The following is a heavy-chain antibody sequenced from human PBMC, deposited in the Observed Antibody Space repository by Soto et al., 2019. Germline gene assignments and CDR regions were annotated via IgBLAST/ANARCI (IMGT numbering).Heavy chain of an antibody. Sequence: QVQLQESGPGLVKPSETLSLSCSVSGGSISGHYWSWVRQTPGKGLEWIGYMYYSGSTNYNPSLKSQVTMSVDTSKNHFSLRRTSVTAADTAVYYCARGPYYDLIWNYYYMDVWGKGTTVTVSS. CDR3: ARGPYYDLIWNYYYMDV. J-gene: IGHJ6*03. D-gene: IGHD3-16*01. CDR2: MYYSGST. CDR1: GGSISGHY. V-gene: IGHV4-59*08.